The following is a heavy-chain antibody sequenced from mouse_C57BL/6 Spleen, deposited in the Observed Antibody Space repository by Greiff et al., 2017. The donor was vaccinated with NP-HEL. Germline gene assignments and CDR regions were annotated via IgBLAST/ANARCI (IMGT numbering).Heavy chain of an antibody. Sequence: EVQLQQSGAELVRPGASVKLSCTASGFNIKDYYMHWVKQRPEQGLEWIGRIDPEDGDTEYAPKFQGKATMTADTSSNTAYLQLSSRTSEDTAVYYCTNYYGSSYWFAYWGQGTLVTVSA. J-gene: IGHJ3*01. CDR3: TNYYGSSYWFAY. D-gene: IGHD1-1*01. V-gene: IGHV14-1*01. CDR1: GFNIKDYY. CDR2: IDPEDGDT.